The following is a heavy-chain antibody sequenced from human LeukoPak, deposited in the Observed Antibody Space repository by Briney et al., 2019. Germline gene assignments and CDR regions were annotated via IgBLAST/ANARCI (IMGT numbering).Heavy chain of an antibody. D-gene: IGHD3-16*01. CDR3: AKDDDWGRYKH. J-gene: IGHJ1*01. V-gene: IGHV3-23*01. Sequence: GGSLRLSCAASGFTFSSYAMSWVRQAPGKGLEWVSGISPSGGITYYTDSVKGRFTISRDNSKNTQSLQMNSLRAEDTAVYYCAKDDDWGRYKHWGQGTLVTVSS. CDR1: GFTFSSYA. CDR2: ISPSGGIT.